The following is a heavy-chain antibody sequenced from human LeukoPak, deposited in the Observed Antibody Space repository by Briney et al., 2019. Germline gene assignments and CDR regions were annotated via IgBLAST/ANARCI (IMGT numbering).Heavy chain of an antibody. CDR2: INPNSGGT. Sequence: ASVKVSFQSSGYTFTGYYMHWVRQAPGQGLEWMGWINPNSGGTNYAQKFQGRVTMTRDTSISTAYMELSRLRSDDTAVYYCAREAAYYDSSGYLYYWGQGTLVTVSS. D-gene: IGHD3-22*01. J-gene: IGHJ4*02. CDR3: AREAAYYDSSGYLYY. CDR1: GYTFTGYY. V-gene: IGHV1-2*02.